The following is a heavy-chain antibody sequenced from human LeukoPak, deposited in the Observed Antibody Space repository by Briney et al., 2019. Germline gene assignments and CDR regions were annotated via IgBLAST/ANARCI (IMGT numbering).Heavy chain of an antibody. Sequence: SVKVSFKASGGTFSSYAISWVRQAPGQGLEWMGGIIPIFGTANYAQKFQGRVTITADESTSTAYMELSSLRSEDTAVYYCARDSTAPHIVVVTAHHDAFDLWGQGTMVTVSS. J-gene: IGHJ3*01. D-gene: IGHD2-21*02. CDR2: IIPIFGTA. V-gene: IGHV1-69*13. CDR3: ARDSTAPHIVVVTAHHDAFDL. CDR1: GGTFSSYA.